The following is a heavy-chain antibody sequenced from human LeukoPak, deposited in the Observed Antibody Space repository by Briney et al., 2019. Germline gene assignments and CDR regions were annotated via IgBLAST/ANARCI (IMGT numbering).Heavy chain of an antibody. CDR3: ARGGGGSGWYHENKNMDV. CDR1: VFNFRAYW. D-gene: IGHD6-19*01. Sequence: RLSWGASVFNFRAYWMAWVRQAPGRGLDWVANISIPVGDKYFVDSVKGRFTISRDHAKNSLFVQMSSRRVEDRAVYYCARGGGGSGWYHENKNMDVWGKGNT. V-gene: IGHV3-7*01. CDR2: ISIPVGDK. J-gene: IGHJ6*03.